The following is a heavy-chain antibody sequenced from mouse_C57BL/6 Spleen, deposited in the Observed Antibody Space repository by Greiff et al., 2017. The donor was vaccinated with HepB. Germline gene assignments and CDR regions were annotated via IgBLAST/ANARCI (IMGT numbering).Heavy chain of an antibody. CDR2: IDPETGGT. Sequence: LEESGAELVRPGASVTLSCKASGYTFTDYEMHWVKQTPVHGLEWIGAIDPETGGTAYNQKFKGKAILTADKSSSTAYMELRSLTSEDSAVYYCTREEILLLQRGYFDVWGTGTTVTVSS. V-gene: IGHV1-15*01. D-gene: IGHD1-1*01. J-gene: IGHJ1*03. CDR3: TREEILLLQRGYFDV. CDR1: GYTFTDYE.